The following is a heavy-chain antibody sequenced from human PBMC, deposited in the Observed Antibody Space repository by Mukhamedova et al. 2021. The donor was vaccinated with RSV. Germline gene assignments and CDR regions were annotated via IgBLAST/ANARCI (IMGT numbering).Heavy chain of an antibody. V-gene: IGHV5-51*01. CDR3: ARQSGSHGFYFDY. CDR2: IYPGDSDT. J-gene: IGHJ4*02. Sequence: MGIIYPGDSDTRYSPSFQGQVTISADKSISTAYLQWSSLKASDTAMYYCARQSGSHGFYFDYWGQGTLVTVSS. D-gene: IGHD1-26*01.